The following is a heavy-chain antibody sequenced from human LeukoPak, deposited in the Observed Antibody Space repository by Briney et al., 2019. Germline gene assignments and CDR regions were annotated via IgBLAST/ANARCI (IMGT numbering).Heavy chain of an antibody. D-gene: IGHD3-22*01. CDR1: GFSFSDYY. J-gene: IGHJ4*02. V-gene: IGHV3-11*06. CDR3: ARFELDSGGYATNFDS. CDR2: ISGGSSHT. Sequence: GGSLRLSCVVSGFSFSDYYMNWIRQTPGKGLEWLSYISGGSSHTLYADSVKGRFTISRDNAKNSLYLQMNSLRAEDTAVYYCARFELDSGGYATNFDSWGQGTLVTVSP.